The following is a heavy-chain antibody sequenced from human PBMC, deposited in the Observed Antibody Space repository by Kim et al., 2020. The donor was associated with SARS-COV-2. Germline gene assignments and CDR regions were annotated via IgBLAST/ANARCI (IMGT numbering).Heavy chain of an antibody. CDR1: GGSTNGYY. Sequence: SETLSLTCTVSGGSTNGYYWSWIRQPPGKGLEWIGFIYNNGETNYNPSFKSRVTMSADMSKNQFSLRLSSATAPDTAVYYCARGGGYGGNPAPFDYWGQG. D-gene: IGHD3-16*01. J-gene: IGHJ4*02. CDR3: ARGGGYGGNPAPFDY. CDR2: IYNNGET. V-gene: IGHV4-59*01.